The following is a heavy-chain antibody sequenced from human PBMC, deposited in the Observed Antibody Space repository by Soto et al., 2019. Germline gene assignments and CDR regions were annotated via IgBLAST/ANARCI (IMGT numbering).Heavy chain of an antibody. Sequence: SETLSLTCTVSGGSISSSSYYWGWIRQPPGKGLECIGSIYYSGSTFYNPSLKSRVTISVDTSKNQFSLKLSSVTAADTVVYYYARSMTRVVTLDYWGHGTLVTVSS. V-gene: IGHV4-39*01. CDR1: GGSISSSSYY. CDR2: IYYSGST. CDR3: ARSMTRVVTLDY. J-gene: IGHJ4*01. D-gene: IGHD4-17*01.